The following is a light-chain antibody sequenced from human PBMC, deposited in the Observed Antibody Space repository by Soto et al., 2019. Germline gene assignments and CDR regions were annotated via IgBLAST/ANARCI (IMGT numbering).Light chain of an antibody. J-gene: IGKJ5*01. CDR2: GPS. Sequence: EIVMTQSPATLSVSPGERATLSCRASRSVSSNLAWYQQKPGQAPRLLIYGPSTRAPGIPARFSGSGSGTEFTLTISSLQSEDFAIYYCQQYKNWPALTFGQGTRLEIK. CDR3: QQYKNWPALT. CDR1: RSVSSN. V-gene: IGKV3D-15*01.